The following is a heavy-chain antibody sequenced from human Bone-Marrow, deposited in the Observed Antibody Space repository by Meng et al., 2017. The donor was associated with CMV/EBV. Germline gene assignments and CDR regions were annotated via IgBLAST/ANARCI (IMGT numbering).Heavy chain of an antibody. CDR1: GDSFTDRNYY. D-gene: IGHD3-22*01. V-gene: IGHV4-61*01. CDR2: IYYSGST. J-gene: IGHJ4*02. Sequence: SETLSLTCIVSGDSFTDRNYYWGWIRQPPGKGLEWIGYIYYSGSTNYNPSLKSRVTISVDTSKNQFSLKLSYVTAADTAVYYCAREVYYYDSSGYVDWGQGTLVTVSS. CDR3: AREVYYYDSSGYVD.